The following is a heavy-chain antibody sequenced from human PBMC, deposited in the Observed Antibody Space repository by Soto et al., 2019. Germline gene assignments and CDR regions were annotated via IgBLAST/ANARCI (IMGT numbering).Heavy chain of an antibody. CDR2: ISGNSGSI. D-gene: IGHD6-19*01. CDR1: GFTISTYP. J-gene: IGHJ5*02. V-gene: IGHV3-48*02. CDR3: TRQNLEHSSGWDP. Sequence: EVQLVESGGGLVQPGGSLRLSCAASGFTISTYPMNWVRQAPGKGLEWVSYISGNSGSIYYADSVKGRFIISRDNAKNSLYLHMNSLRDDDTAVYYCTRQNLEHSSGWDPWGQGTLVTVSS.